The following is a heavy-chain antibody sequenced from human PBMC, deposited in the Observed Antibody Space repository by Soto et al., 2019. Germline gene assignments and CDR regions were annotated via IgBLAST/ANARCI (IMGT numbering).Heavy chain of an antibody. Sequence: QVQLVQSGAEVKKPGSSVKVSCKASGGTFSSYAISWVRQAPGQGLEWMGGIIPIFGTANYAQKFQGRVTITADESTSTAYMELSSLISEDTAVYYCARRDIVVVPAARRPDYYYGMDVWGQGTTVTVSS. CDR1: GGTFSSYA. D-gene: IGHD2-2*01. J-gene: IGHJ6*02. CDR2: IIPIFGTA. V-gene: IGHV1-69*01. CDR3: ARRDIVVVPAARRPDYYYGMDV.